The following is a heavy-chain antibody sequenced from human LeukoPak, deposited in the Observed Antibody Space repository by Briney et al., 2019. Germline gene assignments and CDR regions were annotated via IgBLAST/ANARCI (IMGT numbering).Heavy chain of an antibody. J-gene: IGHJ4*02. CDR2: ISTGGSTI. CDR1: GFTFSSSE. Sequence: PGGSLRLSCAASGFTFSSSEMHWVRQGPGKGLEWVSCISTGGSTIYNADSVKGRFTVSRDNARNSLYLQMKSLRDEDTAVYYCARDGPGYSFDHWGQGTLVTVSS. V-gene: IGHV3-48*03. D-gene: IGHD5-18*01. CDR3: ARDGPGYSFDH.